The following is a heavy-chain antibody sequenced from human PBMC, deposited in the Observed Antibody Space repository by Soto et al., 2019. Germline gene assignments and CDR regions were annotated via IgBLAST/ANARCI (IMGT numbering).Heavy chain of an antibody. V-gene: IGHV3-48*03. CDR3: VRDWGSINQYWYAMDV. J-gene: IGHJ6*02. D-gene: IGHD3-16*01. CDR1: GFAFNNYE. Sequence: EEQLVEYGGGLVQPGSSLRLSCAAFGFAFNNYEMNWVRQAPGKGLEWVSYISSGGTTIYYADSVKGRFTISRVNAENPLYLQVNSLRAGDTANYCCVRDWGSINQYWYAMDVWGQGTTVTVSS. CDR2: ISSGGTTI.